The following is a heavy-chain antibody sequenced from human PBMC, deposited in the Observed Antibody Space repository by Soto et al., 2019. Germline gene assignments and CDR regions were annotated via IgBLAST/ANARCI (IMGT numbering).Heavy chain of an antibody. CDR1: GCTFSYSW. V-gene: IGHV3-7*01. J-gene: IGHJ5*02. D-gene: IGHD4-4*01. Sequence: EVQLVESGGGLVQHGGSMRLSCTASGCTFSYSWMTWVSQAPGKGLEWVARIKPDESEKKYADSVKGRFSISRDNAKNSMYLQMDSLRGEDTAVYYCVRGGSNYASWGQGTLVTVYS. CDR2: IKPDESEK. CDR3: VRGGSNYAS.